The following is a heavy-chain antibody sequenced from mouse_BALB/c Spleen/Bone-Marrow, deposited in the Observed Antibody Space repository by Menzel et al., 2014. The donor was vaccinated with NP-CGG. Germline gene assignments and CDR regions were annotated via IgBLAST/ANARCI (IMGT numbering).Heavy chain of an antibody. CDR3: ASYVYGYYFDY. J-gene: IGHJ2*01. D-gene: IGHD2-2*01. CDR1: GFNIKDTY. CDR2: IDPANGNT. Sequence: EVKLVESGAELVKPGASVKLSCTASGFNIKDTYMHWVEQRPEQGLEWIGRIDPANGNTKYDPKFQGKATITADTSSNTAYLQLSSLTSEDTAVYYCASYVYGYYFDYWGQGTTLTVSS. V-gene: IGHV14-3*02.